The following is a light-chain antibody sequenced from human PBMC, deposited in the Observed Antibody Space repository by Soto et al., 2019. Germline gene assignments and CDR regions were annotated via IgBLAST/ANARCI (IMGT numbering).Light chain of an antibody. CDR3: HQYNNWPPWT. Sequence: EIVMAQSPGTLCVXXVXXXXXXXSAGQGVTTNFAWYQQKSGQSPRLLIYGASTRATGIPARFSGSGSGTEFTLTISSLQSEDYAVYYCHQYNNWPPWTFGQGTKVDIK. CDR1: QGVTTN. CDR2: GAS. J-gene: IGKJ1*01. V-gene: IGKV3-15*01.